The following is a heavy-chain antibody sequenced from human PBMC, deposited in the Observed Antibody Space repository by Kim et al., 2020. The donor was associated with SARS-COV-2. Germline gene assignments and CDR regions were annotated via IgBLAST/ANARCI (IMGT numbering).Heavy chain of an antibody. Sequence: TATYDADSVKGRFTIARENAKKSLYLQMNSLKVEDTAVYYCVRGHGEVDPWGRGTLVTVSS. CDR2: TAT. J-gene: IGHJ5*02. V-gene: IGHV3-48*03. D-gene: IGHD3-10*01. CDR3: VRGHGEVDP.